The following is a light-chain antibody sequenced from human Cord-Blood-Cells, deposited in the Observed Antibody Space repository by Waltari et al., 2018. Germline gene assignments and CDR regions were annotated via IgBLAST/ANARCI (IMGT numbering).Light chain of an antibody. J-gene: IGLJ2*01. V-gene: IGLV3-21*04. CDR1: NIGSKS. Sequence: SYVLTQPPSVSVAPGKTARITCGGNNIGSKSVHWDQQKPGQAPVLVIYYDSDRPSGIPELFSGSNSGNTATLTISRVEAGDEADYYCQVWDSSSDHVVFGGGTKLTVL. CDR3: QVWDSSSDHVV. CDR2: YDS.